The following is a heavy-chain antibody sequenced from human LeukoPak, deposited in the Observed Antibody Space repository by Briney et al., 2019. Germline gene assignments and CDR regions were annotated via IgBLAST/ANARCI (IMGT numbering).Heavy chain of an antibody. Sequence: PGGSLRLSCAASGLTFSSYAMSWVRQAPGKGVEWVSAISGSGGSTYYADSVKGRFTISRDNSKNTLYLQMNSLRAEDTAVYYCAKYRITMIVVGGAFDIWGQGTMVTVSS. D-gene: IGHD3-22*01. CDR2: ISGSGGST. CDR3: AKYRITMIVVGGAFDI. CDR1: GLTFSSYA. V-gene: IGHV3-23*01. J-gene: IGHJ3*02.